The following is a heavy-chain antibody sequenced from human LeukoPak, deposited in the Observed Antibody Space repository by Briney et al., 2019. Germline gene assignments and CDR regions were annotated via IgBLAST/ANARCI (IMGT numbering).Heavy chain of an antibody. CDR3: ARLYYYASSGYDALDI. D-gene: IGHD3-22*01. Sequence: ASVKVSCKTSVYTFTSYDINWVRQVTGQGLEWVGGMDGNSGKTAYAQNFLGRVTITRNTSISTAYMELSSLRSEDTAVYYCARLYYYASSGYDALDIWGQGTMVAVSS. J-gene: IGHJ3*02. CDR2: MDGNSGKT. V-gene: IGHV1-8*01. CDR1: VYTFTSYD.